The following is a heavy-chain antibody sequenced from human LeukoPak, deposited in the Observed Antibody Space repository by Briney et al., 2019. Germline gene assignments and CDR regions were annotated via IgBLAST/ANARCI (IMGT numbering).Heavy chain of an antibody. CDR1: GYSVSSCYY. J-gene: IGHJ4*02. CDR3: ASSSWSGSYFDY. CDR2: IFYSESA. Sequence: SETLSLTCAVSGYSVSSCYYWGWIWQPPGRGLEWIGSIFYSESAYHNPSLRSRVTISLDTSKNQFSLNLRSATAAATAVYYCASSSWSGSYFDYWGQGTLVTVSS. V-gene: IGHV4-38-2*01. D-gene: IGHD6-13*01.